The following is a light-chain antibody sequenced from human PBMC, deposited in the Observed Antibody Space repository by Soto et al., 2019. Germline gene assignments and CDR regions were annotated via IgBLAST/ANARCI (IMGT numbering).Light chain of an antibody. J-gene: IGKJ4*01. Sequence: EIVLTQSPGTLSLSPGERATLSCRASQRVSSSYLAWYQQKPGQAPRLLIYGASSRATGIPGRFSGSGSGTDFTLTISRLEPEDFAVYYCQQYGRALITFGGGTKVEIK. V-gene: IGKV3-20*01. CDR1: QRVSSSY. CDR2: GAS. CDR3: QQYGRALIT.